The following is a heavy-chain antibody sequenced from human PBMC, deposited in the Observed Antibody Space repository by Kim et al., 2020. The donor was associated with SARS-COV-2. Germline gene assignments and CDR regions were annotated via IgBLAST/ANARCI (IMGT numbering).Heavy chain of an antibody. Sequence: SETLSLTCTVSGGSISSGAYYWSWIRQHPGKGLEWIGYIYYSGNTYYNPSLKSRITISLDTSKNQFSLKLSSVTAADTAVYYCARETWGPYSYVAGSFNWFDPWGQGTLVTVSS. CDR3: ARETWGPYSYVAGSFNWFDP. CDR2: IYYSGNT. V-gene: IGHV4-31*03. CDR1: GGSISSGAYY. D-gene: IGHD3-10*01. J-gene: IGHJ5*02.